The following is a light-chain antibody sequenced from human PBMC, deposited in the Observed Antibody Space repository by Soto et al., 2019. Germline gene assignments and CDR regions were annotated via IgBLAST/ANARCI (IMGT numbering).Light chain of an antibody. CDR3: SSYAGRGTVV. CDR2: DVS. J-gene: IGLJ2*01. CDR1: SSDVGNYNY. V-gene: IGLV2-14*01. Sequence: QSALTQPASVSGSPGQSITISCTGTSSDVGNYNYVSWYQHHPDKAPKLIIYDVSNRPSGVSNRFSGSKSGNTASLTISGLQAEDEADYHCSSYAGRGTVVFGGGTQLTVL.